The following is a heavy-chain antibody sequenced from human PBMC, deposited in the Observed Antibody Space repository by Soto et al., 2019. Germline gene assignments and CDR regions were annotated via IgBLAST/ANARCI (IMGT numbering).Heavy chain of an antibody. D-gene: IGHD6-19*01. CDR2: IIPDFGTT. CDR1: GGTFSRYT. J-gene: IGHJ4*02. V-gene: IGHV1-69*13. Sequence: SMKVYCTASGGTFSRYTVSWLRQAPGQGLEWIGGIIPDFGTTNYAQKFEGRVTITSDGFTNTAFMELDTLKSDDTALYYCARGQLTTLVALAGPDLYFGFCGRGTLDTVSS. CDR3: ARGQLTTLVALAGPDLYFGF.